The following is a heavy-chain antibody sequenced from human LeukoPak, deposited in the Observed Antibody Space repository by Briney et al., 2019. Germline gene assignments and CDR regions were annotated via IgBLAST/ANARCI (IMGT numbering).Heavy chain of an antibody. J-gene: IGHJ5*02. CDR2: INTSGST. Sequence: SETLSLTCTVSGGSLRSGSYYWSWIRQPAGKGLEWIGRINTSGSTNYNPSLKSRVTLSIDTSKNQFSLKLSSVTAADTAVYYCARGGNNWFDPWGQGTLVTVSS. CDR1: GGSLRSGSYY. CDR3: ARGGNNWFDP. V-gene: IGHV4-61*02.